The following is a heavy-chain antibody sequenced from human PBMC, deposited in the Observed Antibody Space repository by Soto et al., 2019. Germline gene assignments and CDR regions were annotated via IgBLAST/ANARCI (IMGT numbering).Heavy chain of an antibody. CDR2: IKSKTDGGTT. CDR3: RVVQWLVRGGDYYYYGMDV. Sequence: EVQLVESGGGLVKPGGSLRLSCAASGFTFSNAWMSWVRQAPGKGLEWVGRIKSKTDGGTTDYAAPVKGRFTISIDDSKNTLYLQMNSLKTEDTAVYYCRVVQWLVRGGDYYYYGMDVWGQGTTVTVSS. V-gene: IGHV3-15*01. D-gene: IGHD6-19*01. CDR1: GFTFSNAW. J-gene: IGHJ6*02.